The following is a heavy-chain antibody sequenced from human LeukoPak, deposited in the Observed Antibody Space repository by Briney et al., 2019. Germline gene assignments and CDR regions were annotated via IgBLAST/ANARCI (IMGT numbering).Heavy chain of an antibody. V-gene: IGHV3-74*01. D-gene: IGHD3-22*01. CDR2: INSDGSST. Sequence: GGSLRLSCAASGFTFSNYWMHWVRQAPGKGLVRVSRINSDGSSTSYADSVKGRFTISRDNAKNTLYLQMNSLRAEDTAVYYCTRGPGYYDSSGYYAHFWGQGTLVTVSS. J-gene: IGHJ4*02. CDR3: TRGPGYYDSSGYYAHF. CDR1: GFTFSNYW.